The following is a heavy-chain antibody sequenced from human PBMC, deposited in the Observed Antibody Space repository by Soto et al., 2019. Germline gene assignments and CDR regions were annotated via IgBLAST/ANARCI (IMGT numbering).Heavy chain of an antibody. J-gene: IGHJ3*02. V-gene: IGHV4-59*01. CDR3: ATEKLAYCGGDCQQDAFDI. Sequence: PSETLSLTCTVSGDSISSYYWTWIRQPPGKGLEYIGYIYYSGRTYYNPSLKSRVTISVDTSKNQFSLKLSSVTAADTAVYYCATEKLAYCGGDCQQDAFDIWGQGTMVTVSS. CDR2: IYYSGRT. CDR1: GDSISSYY. D-gene: IGHD2-21*02.